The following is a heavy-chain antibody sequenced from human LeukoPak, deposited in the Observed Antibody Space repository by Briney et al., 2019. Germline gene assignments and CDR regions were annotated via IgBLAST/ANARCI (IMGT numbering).Heavy chain of an antibody. CDR1: GFTFSSYA. CDR2: ISGSGGST. D-gene: IGHD2-15*01. V-gene: IGHV3-23*01. Sequence: PGRSLRLSCAASGFTFSSYAMSWVRQAPGKGLEWVSAISGSGGSTYYADSVKGRFTISRDNSKNTLYLQMNSLRAEDTAVYYCAKDRDIVVVVAATPCYFDYWGQGTLVTVSS. J-gene: IGHJ4*02. CDR3: AKDRDIVVVVAATPCYFDY.